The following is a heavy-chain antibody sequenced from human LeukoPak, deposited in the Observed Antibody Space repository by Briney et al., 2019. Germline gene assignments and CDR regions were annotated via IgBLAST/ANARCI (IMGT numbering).Heavy chain of an antibody. J-gene: IGHJ4*02. Sequence: SETLSLTCTVSGGSITFGSYYWTWLRQPAGRGLEWIGRIYTSGITFYNPSLKSRFTISMDTSMNQFSLRLSSVTAADTAVYYCARARVIPASFDDWGQGALVTVSS. V-gene: IGHV4-61*02. CDR2: IYTSGIT. D-gene: IGHD3-16*02. CDR1: GGSITFGSYY. CDR3: ARARVIPASFDD.